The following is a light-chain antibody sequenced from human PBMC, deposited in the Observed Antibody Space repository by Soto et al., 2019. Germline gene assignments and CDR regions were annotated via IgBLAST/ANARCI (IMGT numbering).Light chain of an antibody. CDR2: GAS. V-gene: IGKV3-15*01. Sequence: AMTQSPATLSVAPGERVTFSCRASQGVSRKLAWYQHKPGQAPRLLISGASTGATGIPARFSGSGSGTEFTLTISSLQYEDCAIYYCQQYHRWPITFGGGTKVDIK. CDR3: QQYHRWPIT. J-gene: IGKJ4*01. CDR1: QGVSRK.